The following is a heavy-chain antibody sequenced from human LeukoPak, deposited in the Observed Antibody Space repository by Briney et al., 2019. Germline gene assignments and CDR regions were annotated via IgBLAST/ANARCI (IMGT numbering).Heavy chain of an antibody. V-gene: IGHV1-8*01. J-gene: IGHJ4*02. CDR2: MNPVSGNA. Sequence: ASVKVSCKASGYTFTNFDINWVRQAPGQGLEWMGWMNPVSGNAGSAQKFQGRVTLTRDTSISTAYMELSSLRAEDTAVYYCATADRRGTGVGLHFDYWGQGTLVTVSS. D-gene: IGHD1-1*01. CDR1: GYTFTNFD. CDR3: ATADRRGTGVGLHFDY.